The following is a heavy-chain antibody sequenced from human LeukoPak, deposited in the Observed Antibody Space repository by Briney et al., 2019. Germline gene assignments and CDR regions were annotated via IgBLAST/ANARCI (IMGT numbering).Heavy chain of an antibody. CDR2: MRVDGTDI. CDR1: GFTFTNDF. D-gene: IGHD6-19*01. V-gene: IGHV3-7*04. CDR3: ARGRGWTYDS. Sequence: GGSLRLSCAASGFTFTNDFMTWVRQAPGKGLEWVANMRVDGTDIHYADSVKGRFTISSDNAWNSLYLQMNTLRADDTAVYYCARGRGWTYDSWGRGTLVTVSS. J-gene: IGHJ4*02.